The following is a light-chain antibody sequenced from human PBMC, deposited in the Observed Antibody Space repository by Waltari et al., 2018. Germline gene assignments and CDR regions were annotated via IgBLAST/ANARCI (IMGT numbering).Light chain of an antibody. CDR2: DVS. Sequence: QSALTQPASVSGSPGQSITISCTGTSSDVGGYNYVSSYQQHPGKAPKLMIYDVSKRPSGIANRFSGSNSGNTASLTISGLQAEDEADYYCSSYTSSSVVFGGGTKLTVL. CDR1: SSDVGGYNY. CDR3: SSYTSSSVV. V-gene: IGLV2-14*01. J-gene: IGLJ2*01.